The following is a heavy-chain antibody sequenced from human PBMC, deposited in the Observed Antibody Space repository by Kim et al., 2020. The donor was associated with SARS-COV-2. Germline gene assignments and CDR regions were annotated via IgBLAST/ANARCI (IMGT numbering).Heavy chain of an antibody. V-gene: IGHV3-21*06. CDR3: ARGDYDILSVYYYMDV. J-gene: IGHJ6*03. Sequence: GGSLRLSCAASGFTFSSYTMNWVRQAPGKGLEWVSSISSSRTYIYYADSVQGRFTISRDNAKNSLYLQMNSLRAEDTAVYYCARGDYDILSVYYYMDVWGKGATVTVSS. CDR2: ISSSRTYI. D-gene: IGHD3-9*01. CDR1: GFTFSSYT.